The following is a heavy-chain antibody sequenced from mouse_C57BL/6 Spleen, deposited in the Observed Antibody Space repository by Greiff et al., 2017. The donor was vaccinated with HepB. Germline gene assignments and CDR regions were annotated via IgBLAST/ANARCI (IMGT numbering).Heavy chain of an antibody. CDR1: GFNIKDYY. D-gene: IGHD1-1*01. CDR2: IDPEDGEN. Sequence: EVQLQQSGAELVKPGASVKLSCTASGFNIKDYYMHWVKQRTEQGLEWIGRIDPEDGENKYAPKFQGKATITADTSSNTAYLQLSSLTSEDTAVYYCASCSSYWYFDVWGTGTTVTVSS. J-gene: IGHJ1*03. V-gene: IGHV14-2*01. CDR3: ASCSSYWYFDV.